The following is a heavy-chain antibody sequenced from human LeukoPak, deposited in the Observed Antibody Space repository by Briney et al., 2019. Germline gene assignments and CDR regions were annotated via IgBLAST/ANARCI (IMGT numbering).Heavy chain of an antibody. V-gene: IGHV5-51*01. CDR2: IYAGDSDT. CDR1: GYRFTSSW. J-gene: IGHJ4*02. D-gene: IGHD3-10*01. CDR3: AREGGSGSLDY. Sequence: GESLKISCKTSGYRFTSSWIGWVRQMPGKGLEWMGIIYAGDSDTKYSPSFQGQVTISVDKSSSTAYLQWSSLKASDTAMYYCAREGGSGSLDYWRQGTLVTVSS.